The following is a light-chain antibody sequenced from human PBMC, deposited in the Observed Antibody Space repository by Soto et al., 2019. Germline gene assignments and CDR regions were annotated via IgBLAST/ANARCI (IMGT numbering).Light chain of an antibody. J-gene: IGKJ5*01. V-gene: IGKV1-6*01. CDR2: AVS. CDR1: QDIRND. CDR3: QQLNSYPQT. Sequence: AIQMTQSPSSLSASVGDRVTITCRASQDIRNDLGWYQQKPGKAPKLLIHAVSSLQSGVPSRFSGSGSGPDFTLTISSLQPEDSATYFCQQLNSYPQTFGQGTRLEIK.